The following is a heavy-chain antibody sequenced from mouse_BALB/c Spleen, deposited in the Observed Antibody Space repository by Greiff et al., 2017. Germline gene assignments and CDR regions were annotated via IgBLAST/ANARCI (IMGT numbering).Heavy chain of an antibody. Sequence: EVKVEESGGGLVQPGGSMKLSCVASGFTFSNYWMNWVRQSPEKGLEWVAEIRLKSNNYATHYAESVKGRFTISRDDSKSSVYLQMNNLRAEDTGIYYCTREDYRYDSGYWYFDVWGAGTTVTVSS. J-gene: IGHJ1*01. CDR1: GFTFSNYW. V-gene: IGHV6-6*02. D-gene: IGHD2-14*01. CDR2: IRLKSNNYAT. CDR3: TREDYRYDSGYWYFDV.